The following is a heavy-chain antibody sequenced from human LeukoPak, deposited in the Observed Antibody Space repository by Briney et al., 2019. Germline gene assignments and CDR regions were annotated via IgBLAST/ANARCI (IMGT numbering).Heavy chain of an antibody. CDR3: ARDPLDCSSTSCYADY. Sequence: GRSLRLSCAASGFTFSSYGMHWVRQAPGKGLEWVAVIWYDGSNKYYADSVKGQFTISRDNSKNTLYLQMNSLRAEDTAVYYCARDPLDCSSTSCYADYWGQGTLVTVSS. V-gene: IGHV3-33*01. J-gene: IGHJ4*02. CDR2: IWYDGSNK. CDR1: GFTFSSYG. D-gene: IGHD2-2*01.